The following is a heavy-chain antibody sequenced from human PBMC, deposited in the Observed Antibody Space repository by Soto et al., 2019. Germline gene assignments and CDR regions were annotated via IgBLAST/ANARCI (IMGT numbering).Heavy chain of an antibody. CDR1: GYTFTSYG. CDR3: ARGRYGDY. Sequence: QVHLVQSGAEVKKPGASVKVSCKGSGYTFTSYGITWVRQAPGQGLEWMGWISAHNGNTDYTQKLQGRVTVTRDTSTSTAYMELRSLRSDDSAVYYCARGRYGDYWGQGALVTVSS. J-gene: IGHJ4*02. CDR2: ISAHNGNT. D-gene: IGHD1-1*01. V-gene: IGHV1-18*01.